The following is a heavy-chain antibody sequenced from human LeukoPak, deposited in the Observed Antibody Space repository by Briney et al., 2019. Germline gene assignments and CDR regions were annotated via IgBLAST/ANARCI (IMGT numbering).Heavy chain of an antibody. V-gene: IGHV3-49*03. J-gene: IGHJ6*02. CDR3: TRGTIELWLYYGMDV. Sequence: GGSLRLSSPAPRFTFGYSAMTLCRQAPGKGLERVRPIRSHCYGGITEYAASVKGRLTISRDDSKSIAYLPMNRLTSEDTAVYYCTRGTIELWLYYGMDVWGQGTTVTVSS. CDR1: RFTFGYSA. D-gene: IGHD5-18*01. CDR2: IRSHCYGGIT.